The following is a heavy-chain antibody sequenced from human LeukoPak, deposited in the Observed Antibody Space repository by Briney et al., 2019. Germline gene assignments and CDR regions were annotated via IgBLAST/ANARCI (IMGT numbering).Heavy chain of an antibody. CDR1: GYTFTGYY. CDR3: ARGRGWLRLDF. D-gene: IGHD5-12*01. CDR2: INPNSGGT. J-gene: IGHJ4*02. Sequence: GASVKVSCKASGYTFTGYYMHWVRQAPGQGLEWMGWINPNSGGTNYAQKFQGRVTMTRDTSISTSYMDLSSLTSDDTAIYHCARGRGWLRLDFWGQGTLVTVSS. V-gene: IGHV1-2*02.